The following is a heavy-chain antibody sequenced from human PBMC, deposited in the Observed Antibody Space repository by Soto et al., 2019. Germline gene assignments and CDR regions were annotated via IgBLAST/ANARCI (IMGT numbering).Heavy chain of an antibody. CDR1: GFTFSSYA. CDR2: ISGSVGST. J-gene: IGHJ4*02. Sequence: PGGSLRLSCAASGFTFSSYAMSWVRQAPGKGLDWVSTISGSVGSTYYADSVKGRFTFSRDYSKNTLYLQMNSLRAEDTAVFYCAKVGIWGSYRYTNFDYWGQGTLVTVSS. D-gene: IGHD3-16*02. CDR3: AKVGIWGSYRYTNFDY. V-gene: IGHV3-23*01.